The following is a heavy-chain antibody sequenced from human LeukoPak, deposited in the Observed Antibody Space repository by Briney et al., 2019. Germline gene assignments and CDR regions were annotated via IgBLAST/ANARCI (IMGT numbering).Heavy chain of an antibody. CDR1: GGTFSSYA. Sequence: ASVKVSCKASGGTFSSYAISWVRQAPGQGLEWMGGIIPIFGTANYAQKFQGRVTITADKSTSTAYMELSSLRSEDTAVYYCARDTNDGFGAFDIWGQGTMVTVSS. V-gene: IGHV1-69*06. CDR3: ARDTNDGFGAFDI. J-gene: IGHJ3*02. CDR2: IIPIFGTA. D-gene: IGHD1-1*01.